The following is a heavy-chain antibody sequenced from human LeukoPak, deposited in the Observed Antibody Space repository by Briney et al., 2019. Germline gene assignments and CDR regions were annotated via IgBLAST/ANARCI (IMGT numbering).Heavy chain of an antibody. Sequence: PSETLSLTCTVSGGSISSTYYYWGWVRQPPGTGLEWIGNFHYSGSNSYNPSLKSRVTISVDTSKNQFSLRLSSVTAADTAVCYCARQVTFGYAYAYYFDYWGQGTLVTVSS. CDR1: GGSISSTYYY. CDR3: ARQVTFGYAYAYYFDY. V-gene: IGHV4-39*01. J-gene: IGHJ4*02. CDR2: FHYSGSN. D-gene: IGHD3-16*01.